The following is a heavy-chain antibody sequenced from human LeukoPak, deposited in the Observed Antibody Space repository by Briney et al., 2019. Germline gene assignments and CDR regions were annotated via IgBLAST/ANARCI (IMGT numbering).Heavy chain of an antibody. CDR2: IWYDGTNK. V-gene: IGHV3-30*02. CDR1: GFTFNHYG. J-gene: IGHJ4*02. Sequence: GGSLRLSCTASGFTFNHYGMHWVRQAPGKRLEWVAGIWYDGTNKYYADPVKGRFTISRDDSKNTLYLQMNSLRAEDTAVYYCAKDRPYYDSSGYYYYWGQGTLVTVSS. CDR3: AKDRPYYDSSGYYYY. D-gene: IGHD3-22*01.